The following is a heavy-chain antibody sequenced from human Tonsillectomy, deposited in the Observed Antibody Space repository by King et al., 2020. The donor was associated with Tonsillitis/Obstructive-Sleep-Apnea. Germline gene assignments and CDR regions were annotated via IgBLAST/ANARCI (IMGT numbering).Heavy chain of an antibody. CDR2: IYYSGST. V-gene: IGHV4-59*01. Sequence: VQLQESGPGLVKPSETLSLTCTVSGGSISSYYWSWIRQPPGKGLEWIGYIYYSGSTNYNPSLKTRDTISVDTYKNPFSLKLSSVTAADTAVYYCAGIPRYCSSTSCPKINWFDPWGQGTLVTVSS. J-gene: IGHJ5*02. CDR3: AGIPRYCSSTSCPKINWFDP. D-gene: IGHD2-2*01. CDR1: GGSISSYY.